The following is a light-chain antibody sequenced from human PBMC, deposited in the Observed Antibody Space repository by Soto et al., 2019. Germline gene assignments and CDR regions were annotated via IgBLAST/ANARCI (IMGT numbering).Light chain of an antibody. J-gene: IGKJ1*01. V-gene: IGKV3D-15*02. CDR3: HQYNSSPGT. Sequence: IALKQSPPTFSTSQGDRATXSCRASQSLNRHLAWYQQKPGQVPRLLIFGASIRATGIPARFSGSGSGTEFTLTIGSLQSEDCAIYYCHQYNSSPGTFGQGTTVEI. CDR2: GAS. CDR1: QSLNRH.